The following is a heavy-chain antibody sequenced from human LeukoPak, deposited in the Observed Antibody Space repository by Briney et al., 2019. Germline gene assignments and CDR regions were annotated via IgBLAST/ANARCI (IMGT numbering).Heavy chain of an antibody. CDR3: ARGKTDVYN. V-gene: IGHV1-8*01. J-gene: IGHJ4*02. CDR2: MNPNSGNT. D-gene: IGHD2-8*01. Sequence: ATVRVYCKASGYTFTSYDFNWVRQATGQGLEWMGWMNPNSGNTGYAQKFQGRVTMTRNTSISTAYMELSSLRSEDTAVYYCARGKTDVYNWGQGTLVTVSS. CDR1: GYTFTSYD.